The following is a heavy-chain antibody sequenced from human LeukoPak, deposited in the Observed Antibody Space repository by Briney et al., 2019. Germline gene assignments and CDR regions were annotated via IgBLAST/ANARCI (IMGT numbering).Heavy chain of an antibody. V-gene: IGHV3-23*01. D-gene: IGHD3-22*01. CDR3: AKRRASDGSGYRAFEF. J-gene: IGHJ4*02. CDR1: GFIFSSYD. CDR2: ISFAGDKT. Sequence: PGGSLRLSCAASGFIFSSYDMSWVRQPPEEGLEWVSTISFAGDKTAYTDSVKGRFIISRDNSKNTVYLQMNSLRAEDTAVYYCAKRRASDGSGYRAFEFWGQGTLVTVSS.